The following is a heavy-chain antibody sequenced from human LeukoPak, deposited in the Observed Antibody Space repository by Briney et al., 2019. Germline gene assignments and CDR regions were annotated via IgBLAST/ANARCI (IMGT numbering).Heavy chain of an antibody. D-gene: IGHD6-13*01. CDR2: IRYDGSNK. CDR3: ARDRGSSWPFDC. Sequence: GGSLRLSCAASGFTFSSYGMHWVRQAPGKGLEWVAFIRYDGSNKYYADSVKGRFTVSRDKSKNTLNLQMNGLRVEDTGVYYCARDRGSSWPFDCWGQGTLVTVSS. J-gene: IGHJ4*02. CDR1: GFTFSSYG. V-gene: IGHV3-30*02.